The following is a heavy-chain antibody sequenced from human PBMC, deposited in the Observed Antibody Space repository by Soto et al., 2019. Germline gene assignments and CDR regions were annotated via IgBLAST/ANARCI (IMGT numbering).Heavy chain of an antibody. CDR3: AKQPLKVPLRFDY. CDR2: ISSSSGST. Sequence: EVQLLESGGGLVQPGGSLRLSCAASGFTFSTYAMAWVRQAPGKGLEWVSSISSSSGSTFYADSVKGRFTISRDNSENTLPLQMNSLRAEDTAVYYCAKQPLKVPLRFDYWGQGTLVTVSS. J-gene: IGHJ4*02. V-gene: IGHV3-23*01. CDR1: GFTFSTYA. D-gene: IGHD6-25*01.